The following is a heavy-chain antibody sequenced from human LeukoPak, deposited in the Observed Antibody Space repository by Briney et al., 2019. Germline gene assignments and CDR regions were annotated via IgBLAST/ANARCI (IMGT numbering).Heavy chain of an antibody. CDR3: ARDQTFYYDSSGYLYFDY. V-gene: IGHV1-69*01. CDR1: GGTFSSYA. CDR2: IIPIFGTA. Sequence: ASVKVSFKASGGTFSSYAISWVRQAPGQGLEWMGGIIPIFGTANYAQKFQGRVTITADESTSTAFMELSSLRSEDTAVYYCARDQTFYYDSSGYLYFDYWGQGTLVTVSS. D-gene: IGHD3-22*01. J-gene: IGHJ4*02.